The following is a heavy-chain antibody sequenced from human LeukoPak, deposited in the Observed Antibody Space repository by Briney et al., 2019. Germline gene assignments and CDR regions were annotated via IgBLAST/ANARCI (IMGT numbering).Heavy chain of an antibody. V-gene: IGHV4-39*07. CDR3: ARGPDDSSEKALYYFHY. CDR2: IYYSGST. D-gene: IGHD3-22*01. J-gene: IGHJ4*02. CDR1: GGSISSSSYY. Sequence: SETLSLTCTVSGGSISSSSYYWGWIRQPPGKGLEWIGSIYYSGSTYYNPSLKSRVTISVDTSKNQCSLKLSSVTAADTAVYYCARGPDDSSEKALYYFHYWGQGTLVTVSS.